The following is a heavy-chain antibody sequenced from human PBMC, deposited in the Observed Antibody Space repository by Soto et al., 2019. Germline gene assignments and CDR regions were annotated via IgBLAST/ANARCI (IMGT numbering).Heavy chain of an antibody. D-gene: IGHD6-6*01. CDR3: ARDGIAARPIAWFDP. V-gene: IGHV1-69*12. CDR1: GGTFSSYA. J-gene: IGHJ5*02. CDR2: ITPIFGTA. Sequence: QVQLVQSGAEVKKPGSSVKVSCKASGGTFSSYAIRWVRQAPGQGLEWMGGITPIFGTADYAQKFQGRVTITAGESTSTAYMELSSLRSEDTAVYYCARDGIAARPIAWFDPWGQGTLVTVSS.